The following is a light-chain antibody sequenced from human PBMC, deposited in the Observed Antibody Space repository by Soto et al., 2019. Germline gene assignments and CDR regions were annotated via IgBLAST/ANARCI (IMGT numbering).Light chain of an antibody. Sequence: EMVLTQSPGTLSLSPGERAILSCRASQSVSSGYLAWYQQKPGQAPRLLIYGASSRATGIPDRFSGSGSGTDFTLTISTLESEDFAVYYCHQYRSSPPFTLGPGTKVDIK. CDR3: HQYRSSPPFT. CDR1: QSVSSGY. J-gene: IGKJ3*01. CDR2: GAS. V-gene: IGKV3-20*01.